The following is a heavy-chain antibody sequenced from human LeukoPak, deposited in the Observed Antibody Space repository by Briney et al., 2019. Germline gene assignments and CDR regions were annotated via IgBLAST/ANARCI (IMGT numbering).Heavy chain of an antibody. D-gene: IGHD6-13*01. V-gene: IGHV3-15*01. J-gene: IGHJ4*02. CDR3: TTGYGYSDFDY. CDR2: IKSRIAGGTT. Sequence: PGGSLRLSCAASGFTFTHARLGWVRQAPGKGLEWVGLIKSRIAGGTTDYAAPVKGRFTISRDDSKHTLYLQMNSLKSEDTAVYYCTTGYGYSDFDYWGQGTLVTVSS. CDR1: GFTFTHAR.